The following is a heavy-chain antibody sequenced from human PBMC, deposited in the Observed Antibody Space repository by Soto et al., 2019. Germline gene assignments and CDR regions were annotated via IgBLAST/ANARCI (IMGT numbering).Heavy chain of an antibody. CDR1: CGSISSGGYY. V-gene: IGHV4-31*03. CDR2: IYYSGST. Sequence: SEPLCLTYTVSCGSISSGGYYWSWIRQHPGKGLEWIGYIYYSGSTYYNPSLKSRVTISVDTSKNQFSLKLSSVTAADTAVYYCVARGGNQNYYYYGMDVWGQGTTVTVSS. J-gene: IGHJ6*02. D-gene: IGHD2-15*01. CDR3: VARGGNQNYYYYGMDV.